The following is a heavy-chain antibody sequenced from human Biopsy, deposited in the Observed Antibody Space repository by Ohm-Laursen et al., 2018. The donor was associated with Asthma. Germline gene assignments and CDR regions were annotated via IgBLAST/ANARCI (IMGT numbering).Heavy chain of an antibody. CDR2: ISKDASTQ. J-gene: IGHJ3*02. CDR3: VRDGTDDAFDI. V-gene: IGHV3-30*03. CDR1: GFSFSEFV. Sequence: SLRLSCAAPGFSFSEFVMHWVRQAPGKGLEWVGVISKDASTQDYADSVKGRFTMARDNSKNTLDLQMNSLREEDTAVYYCVRDGTDDAFDIWGQGTVVSVSS. D-gene: IGHD1-1*01.